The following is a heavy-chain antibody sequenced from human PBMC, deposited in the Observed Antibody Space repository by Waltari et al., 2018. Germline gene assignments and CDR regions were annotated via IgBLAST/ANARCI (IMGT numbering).Heavy chain of an antibody. J-gene: IGHJ4*02. V-gene: IGHV1-2*02. D-gene: IGHD1-26*01. CDR1: GYTFTGYY. Sequence: QVQLVQSGAEVKKPGASVKVSCKASGYTFTGYYMHWVRQAPGQGLEWMGWINPNSGGTNYAQKFQGRVTMTRDTSISTAYMELSRLRSDDTAVYYCARVRRIEWELPPYFDYWGQGTLVTVSS. CDR2: INPNSGGT. CDR3: ARVRRIEWELPPYFDY.